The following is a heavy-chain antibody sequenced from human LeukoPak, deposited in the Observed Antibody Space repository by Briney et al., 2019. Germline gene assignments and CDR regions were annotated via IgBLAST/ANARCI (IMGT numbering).Heavy chain of an antibody. D-gene: IGHD4-17*01. V-gene: IGHV4-34*01. CDR1: GRSFSGYY. Sequence: PSETLSLTCAVYGRSFSGYYWSWIRQPPGKGLEWIGEINHSGSTNYNPSLKSRVTISVDTSKNQFSLKLSSVTAADTAVYYSARAIYGDYGEYVGDYWGQGTLVTVSS. CDR3: ARAIYGDYGEYVGDY. J-gene: IGHJ4*02. CDR2: INHSGST.